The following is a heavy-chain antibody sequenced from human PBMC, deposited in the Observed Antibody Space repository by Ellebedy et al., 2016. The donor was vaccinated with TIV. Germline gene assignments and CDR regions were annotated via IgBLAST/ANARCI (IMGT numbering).Heavy chain of an antibody. CDR1: GFTFSSYA. V-gene: IGHV3-23*01. CDR2: ISGSGSS. J-gene: IGHJ4*02. CDR3: AKGLYFGESSMLDY. Sequence: GESLKISXAASGFTFSSYAMSWVRQAPGKGLEWVSSISGSGSSYYADSVKGRFTISRDNSKNTLYLQMNSLRAEDTAVYYCAKGLYFGESSMLDYWGQGTLVTVSS. D-gene: IGHD3-10*01.